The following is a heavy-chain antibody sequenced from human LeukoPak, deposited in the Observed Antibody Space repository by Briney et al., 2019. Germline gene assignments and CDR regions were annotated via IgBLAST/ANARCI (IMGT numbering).Heavy chain of an antibody. CDR3: ARVAGYCSSTSCYANDY. D-gene: IGHD2-2*01. J-gene: IGHJ4*02. CDR1: GFTFSSYA. Sequence: GGSLRLSCAASGFTFSSYAMHWVRQAPGKGLEWVAVISYDGSNKYYADSVKGRFTISRDNSKNTLYLQMNSLRAEDTAVYYCARVAGYCSSTSCYANDYWGQGTLVTVSS. CDR2: ISYDGSNK. V-gene: IGHV3-30-3*01.